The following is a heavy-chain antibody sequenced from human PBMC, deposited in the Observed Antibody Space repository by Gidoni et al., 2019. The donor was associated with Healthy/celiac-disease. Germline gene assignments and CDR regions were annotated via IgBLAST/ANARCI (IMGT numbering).Heavy chain of an antibody. J-gene: IGHJ4*02. D-gene: IGHD3-3*01. CDR1: GGSISSYY. V-gene: IGHV4-59*01. Sequence: QVQLQESGPGLVKPSETLSLTCTVSGGSISSYYWSWIRQPPGKGLEWIGYIYYSGSTNYNPSLKSRVTISVDTSKNQFSLKLSSVTGADTAVYYCARTSYYDFWSGYASYFDYWGQGTLVTVSS. CDR2: IYYSGST. CDR3: ARTSYYDFWSGYASYFDY.